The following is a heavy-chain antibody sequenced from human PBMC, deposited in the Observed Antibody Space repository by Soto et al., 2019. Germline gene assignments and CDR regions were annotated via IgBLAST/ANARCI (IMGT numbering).Heavy chain of an antibody. D-gene: IGHD3-9*01. CDR2: INDRGSI. CDR3: ARESHDILTGPPWVWYFDL. V-gene: IGHV4-34*01. CDR1: GGSFSGYY. Sequence: QVQLQQWGAGPLRPLETLSLTCGVSGGSFSGYYWAWIRQSPGKGLEWIGEINDRGSINYNPSLESLVRISVDTSRNHYSLHLRSVTAAATAVYYCARESHDILTGPPWVWYFDLWGRGTLVTVSS. J-gene: IGHJ2*01.